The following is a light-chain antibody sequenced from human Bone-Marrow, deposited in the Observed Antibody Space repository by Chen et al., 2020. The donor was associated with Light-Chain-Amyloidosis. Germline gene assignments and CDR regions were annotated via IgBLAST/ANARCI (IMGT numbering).Light chain of an antibody. J-gene: IGLJ3*02. CDR3: QSYQGSSQGV. Sequence: NFMLTQPHSVSESPGTTVIISCTRISGSIATNYVQWDQQRSGSSPTTVIYEYDQRPSGVPDRFSGSIDRSSNAASLTISGLKTEDEADYYCQSYQGSSQGVFGGGTKLTVL. CDR2: EYD. V-gene: IGLV6-57*01. CDR1: SGSIATNY.